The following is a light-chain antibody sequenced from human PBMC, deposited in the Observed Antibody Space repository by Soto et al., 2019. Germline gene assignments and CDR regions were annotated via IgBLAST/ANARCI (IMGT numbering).Light chain of an antibody. CDR2: GAS. CDR3: LQDINYPWT. J-gene: IGKJ1*01. V-gene: IGKV1-12*01. CDR1: QDVGKW. Sequence: DIQITQSPPSVSASVGDRVTITCRASQDVGKWLAWYQQKPGKAPTLLIHGASSLQSGVPPRYSGSGYGTDFTLTISSLQPEDFATYYCLQDINYPWTFGQGTKVDIK.